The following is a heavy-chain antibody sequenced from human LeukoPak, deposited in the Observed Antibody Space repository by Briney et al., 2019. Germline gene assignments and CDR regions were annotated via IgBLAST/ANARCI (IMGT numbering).Heavy chain of an antibody. CDR1: GYTFSNYG. CDR2: ISAYSGNT. J-gene: IGHJ5*02. D-gene: IGHD2-15*01. Sequence: ASVKVSCKASGYTFSNYGISWVRQAPGQGLEWMGWISAYSGNTDYAQKLQGRVTMTTDTSTSTAYMELKSLRSDDTAVYYCARGGVGYCSGGSCPYSWFDPWGQGTLVTVSS. V-gene: IGHV1-18*01. CDR3: ARGGVGYCSGGSCPYSWFDP.